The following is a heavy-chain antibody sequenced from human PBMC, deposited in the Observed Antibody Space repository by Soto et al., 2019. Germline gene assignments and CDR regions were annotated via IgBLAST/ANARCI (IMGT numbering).Heavy chain of an antibody. V-gene: IGHV1-69*13. CDR3: ARCGAYSSSWYSEVYFQH. J-gene: IGHJ1*01. CDR2: IIPIFGIA. CDR1: GGTFSSYA. Sequence: ASVKVSCKASGGTFSSYAISWVRQAPGQGLEWMGGIIPIFGIANYAQKFQGRVTITADESTSTAYMELSSLRSEDTAVYYCARCGAYSSSWYSEVYFQHWGQGTLVTVSS. D-gene: IGHD6-13*01.